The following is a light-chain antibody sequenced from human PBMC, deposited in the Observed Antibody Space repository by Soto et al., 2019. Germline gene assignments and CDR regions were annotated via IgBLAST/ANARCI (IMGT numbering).Light chain of an antibody. CDR3: QSYDGSLSGPVV. J-gene: IGLJ2*01. CDR2: DNN. Sequence: QSVLTQPPSVSGAPGQRVTISCTGTRSNIGAGFDVHWYQQLPGTAPKLLIYDNNNRPSGVTDRFSGSKSGTSASLAITGLQAEDEADYSCQSYDGSLSGPVVFGGGTKLTVL. V-gene: IGLV1-40*01. CDR1: RSNIGAGFD.